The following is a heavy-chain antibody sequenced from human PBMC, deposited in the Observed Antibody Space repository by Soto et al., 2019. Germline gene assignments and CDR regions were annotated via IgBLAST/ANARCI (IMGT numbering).Heavy chain of an antibody. CDR3: ARGAGGTYYGY. D-gene: IGHD1-7*01. J-gene: IGHJ4*02. CDR1: GYTFSSYG. Sequence: QVQLVQSGAEVTKPGASVKVSCKTSGYTFSSYGITWVRQSPGQGLEWMGWISAYNGNTNYAQKLQGRVTMTTDTSTSTAYMEVTSLRSDDTAVYYCARGAGGTYYGYWGQGTLVTVSA. V-gene: IGHV1-18*01. CDR2: ISAYNGNT.